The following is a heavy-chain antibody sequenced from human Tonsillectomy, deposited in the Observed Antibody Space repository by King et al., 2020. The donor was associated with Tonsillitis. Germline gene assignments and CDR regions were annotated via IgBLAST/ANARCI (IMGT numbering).Heavy chain of an antibody. Sequence: VQLVESGGGLVQPGGSLRLSCAASGFTFSTYDMHWVRQATGKGLEWVSGIIPAGDTYYPSSVKGRFTISRENAKNSLYLQMNSLTAGDTAVYYCARELGTPGHWYFDLWGRGTLVTVSS. D-gene: IGHD3-16*01. CDR2: IIPAGDT. CDR3: ARELGTPGHWYFDL. V-gene: IGHV3-13*01. CDR1: GFTFSTYD. J-gene: IGHJ2*01.